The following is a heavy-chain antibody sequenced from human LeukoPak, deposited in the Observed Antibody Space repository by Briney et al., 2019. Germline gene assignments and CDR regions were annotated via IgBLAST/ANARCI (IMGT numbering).Heavy chain of an antibody. J-gene: IGHJ6*03. Sequence: GGSLRLSCAASGFTFSSYGMHWVRQAPGKGLEWVALIRYDGSNKYYADSVKGRFTISRDNSKNTLYLQMNSLRAEDTAVYYCAKDEGYSGTKAYYYYYMDVWGKGTTVTISS. CDR3: AKDEGYSGTKAYYYYYMDV. D-gene: IGHD1-26*01. V-gene: IGHV3-30*02. CDR2: IRYDGSNK. CDR1: GFTFSSYG.